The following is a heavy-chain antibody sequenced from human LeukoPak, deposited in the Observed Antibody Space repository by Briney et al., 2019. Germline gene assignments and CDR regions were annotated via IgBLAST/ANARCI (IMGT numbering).Heavy chain of an antibody. V-gene: IGHV1-18*01. Sequence: GASVKVSCKASGYTFTSYGISWVRQAPGQGLEWMGWISAYNGNTNYAQKLQGRVTMTTDTSTSTAYMELRSLRSDDTAVYYCARDRPGSSSWYSGSSPPYYYYMDVWGKGTTVTVSS. CDR1: GYTFTSYG. CDR2: ISAYNGNT. CDR3: ARDRPGSSSWYSGSSPPYYYYMDV. J-gene: IGHJ6*03. D-gene: IGHD6-13*01.